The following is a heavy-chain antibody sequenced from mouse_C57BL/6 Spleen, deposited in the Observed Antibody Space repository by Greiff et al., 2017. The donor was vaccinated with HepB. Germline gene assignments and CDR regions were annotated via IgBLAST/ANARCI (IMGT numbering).Heavy chain of an antibody. V-gene: IGHV5-12*01. J-gene: IGHJ3*01. CDR2: ISNGGGST. Sequence: EVKLVESGGGLVQPGGSLKLSCAASGFTFSDYYMYWVRQTPEKRLEWVAYISNGGGSTYYPDTVKGRFTISRDNAKNTLYLQMSRLKSEDTAMYYCARQGDGYYVDWFAYWGQGTLVTVSA. CDR3: ARQGDGYYVDWFAY. CDR1: GFTFSDYY. D-gene: IGHD2-3*01.